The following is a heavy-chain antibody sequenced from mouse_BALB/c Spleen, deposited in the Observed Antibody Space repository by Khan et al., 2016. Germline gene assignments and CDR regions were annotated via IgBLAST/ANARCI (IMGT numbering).Heavy chain of an antibody. CDR3: ARETLYAMDY. Sequence: VELKAPFPFLFSPSPLLSITFTVSFFSLNTYGVNWVRQPPGKGLEWLGMIWGDGSTGYNSALKSRLSISKDNSKSQVFLKMNSLQTDDTARYYCARETLYAMDYWGQGTSVTVSS. V-gene: IGHV2-6-7*01. CDR2: IWGDGST. J-gene: IGHJ4*01. CDR1: FFSLNTYG.